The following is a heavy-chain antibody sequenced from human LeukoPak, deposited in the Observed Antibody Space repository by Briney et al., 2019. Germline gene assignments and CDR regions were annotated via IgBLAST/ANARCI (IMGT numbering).Heavy chain of an antibody. CDR2: ISYDGSNK. J-gene: IGHJ4*02. CDR3: EKDPSTTLNDY. D-gene: IGHD2-15*01. CDR1: GFTFSSYG. Sequence: PGGSLRLSCAASGFTFSSYGMHWVRQAPGKGLEWVAVISYDGSNKYYADSVKGRFTISRDNSKNTLYLQMNSLRAEDTAVYYCEKDPSTTLNDYWGQGTLVTVSS. V-gene: IGHV3-30*18.